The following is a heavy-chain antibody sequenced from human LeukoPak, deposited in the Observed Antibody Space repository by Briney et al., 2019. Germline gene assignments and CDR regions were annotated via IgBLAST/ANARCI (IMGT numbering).Heavy chain of an antibody. CDR3: VRDGALCSGYDYYYYYYGMDV. CDR1: GFTFSSYS. V-gene: IGHV3-21*01. J-gene: IGHJ6*02. D-gene: IGHD5-12*01. CDR2: ISSSSSYI. Sequence: GGSLRLSCAASGFTFSSYSMNWVRQAPGKGLEWVSSISSSSSYIYYADSVKGRFTISRDNAKNSLYLQMNSLRAEDTAVYYCVRDGALCSGYDYYYYYYGMDVWGQGTTVTVSS.